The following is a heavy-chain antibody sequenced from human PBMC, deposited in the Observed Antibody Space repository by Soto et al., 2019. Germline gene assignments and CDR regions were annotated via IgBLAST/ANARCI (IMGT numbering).Heavy chain of an antibody. D-gene: IGHD5-18*01. Sequence: SVKVSCKASGGTFSSYAISWVRQAPGQGLEWMGGIIPIFGTANYAQKFQGRVTITADKSTSTAYMERSSLRSEDTAVYYCARVREGYSDDETGDNWFDPWGQGTLVTVSS. V-gene: IGHV1-69*06. J-gene: IGHJ5*02. CDR1: GGTFSSYA. CDR2: IIPIFGTA. CDR3: ARVREGYSDDETGDNWFDP.